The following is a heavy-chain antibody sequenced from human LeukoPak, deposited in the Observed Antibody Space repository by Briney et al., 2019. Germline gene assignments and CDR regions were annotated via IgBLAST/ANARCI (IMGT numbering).Heavy chain of an antibody. D-gene: IGHD3-10*01. CDR3: VRDRAYYYGSGTY. J-gene: IGHJ4*02. CDR2: ISGSDNTI. CDR1: GFTFSDYY. V-gene: IGHV3-11*04. Sequence: PGGSLRLSCAASGFTFSDYYMSWIRQAPGKGLEWISYISGSDNTIYYADSVKGRFTISTDNAKNSLYLQMNSLRAEDTAVYYCVRDRAYYYGSGTYWGQGTLVTVSS.